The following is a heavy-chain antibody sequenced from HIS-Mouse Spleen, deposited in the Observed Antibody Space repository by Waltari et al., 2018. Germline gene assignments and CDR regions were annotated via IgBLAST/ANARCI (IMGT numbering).Heavy chain of an antibody. J-gene: IGHJ4*02. D-gene: IGHD6-19*01. CDR2: ISSGAST. CDR3: ARDDPYSSGWYDFDY. Sequence: EVQLVETGGGLIQPGGSLRLSCAASGFTVSSNYMSWVRQAPGKGLGWVSVISSGASTNYADPVKGRFTISRDNSKNTLYLQMNSLRAEDTAVYYCARDDPYSSGWYDFDYWGQGTLVTVSS. CDR1: GFTVSSNY. V-gene: IGHV3-53*02.